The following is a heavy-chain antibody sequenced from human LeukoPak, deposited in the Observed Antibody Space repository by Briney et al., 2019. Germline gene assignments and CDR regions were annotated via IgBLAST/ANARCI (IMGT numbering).Heavy chain of an antibody. D-gene: IGHD3-10*01. CDR2: ISSSGSTI. CDR3: TKDISGTMVRGVGDYFDY. CDR1: GFTFSSYE. Sequence: GGSLRLSCAASGFTFSSYEMNWVRQAPGKGLEWVSYISSSGSTIYYADSVKGRFTISGDNARNSLYLQMSSLRAEDTALYYCTKDISGTMVRGVGDYFDYWGQGTLVTVSS. J-gene: IGHJ4*02. V-gene: IGHV3-48*03.